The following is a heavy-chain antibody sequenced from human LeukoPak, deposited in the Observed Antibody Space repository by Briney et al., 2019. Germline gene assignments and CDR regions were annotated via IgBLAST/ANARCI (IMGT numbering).Heavy chain of an antibody. J-gene: IGHJ4*02. Sequence: SETLSLTSTVSGGSISSGSYYWSWIRQPAGKGLEWIGRIYTSGSTNYNPSLKSRVTISVDTSKNQFSLKLSSVTAADTAVYYCARTRTGDLDYWGQGTLVTVSS. CDR2: IYTSGST. V-gene: IGHV4-61*02. CDR1: GGSISSGSYY. CDR3: ARTRTGDLDY. D-gene: IGHD7-27*01.